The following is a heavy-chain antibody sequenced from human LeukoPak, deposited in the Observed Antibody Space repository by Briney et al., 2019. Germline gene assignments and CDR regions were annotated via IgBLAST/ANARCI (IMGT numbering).Heavy chain of an antibody. D-gene: IGHD7-27*01. CDR3: AKDGNWAKFED. J-gene: IGHJ4*02. Sequence: PGGSLRLSCAGSGFTFSRHGMNWVRQAPGKGLEWVSGITSRSTTYYADSVKGRFTISRDNSKNMVWLQINSPTAEDTATYYCAKDGNWAKFEDWGQGTLVTVSS. V-gene: IGHV3-23*01. CDR1: GFTFSRHG. CDR2: ITSRSTT.